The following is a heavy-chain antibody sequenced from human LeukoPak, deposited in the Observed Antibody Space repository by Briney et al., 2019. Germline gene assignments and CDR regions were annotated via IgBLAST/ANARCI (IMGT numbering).Heavy chain of an antibody. J-gene: IGHJ4*02. Sequence: PGGSLRLSCAASGFTVSSNYMSWVRQAPGKGLEWVSVIYSGGSTYYADSVKGRFTISRDNSKNTLYLQMNSLRAEDTAVYYCATVDTAMVTSGYWGQGTLVTVSS. CDR1: GFTVSSNY. V-gene: IGHV3-66*01. CDR3: ATVDTAMVTSGY. D-gene: IGHD5-18*01. CDR2: IYSGGST.